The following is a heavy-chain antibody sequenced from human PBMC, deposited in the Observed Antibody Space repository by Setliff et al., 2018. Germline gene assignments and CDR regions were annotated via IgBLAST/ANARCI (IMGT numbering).Heavy chain of an antibody. V-gene: IGHV4-30-4*08. J-gene: IGHJ4*02. Sequence: TSETLSLTCTVSGGSISSGDYYWSWIRQPPGKGLEWIGYIYYSGSTYYNPSLKSRVTISVDTSKNQFSLKLSSVSAADTAMFYCARHTYYYDSSGYYYIGYFDYWGQGTLVTVSS. D-gene: IGHD3-22*01. CDR1: GGSISSGDYY. CDR3: ARHTYYYDSSGYYYIGYFDY. CDR2: IYYSGST.